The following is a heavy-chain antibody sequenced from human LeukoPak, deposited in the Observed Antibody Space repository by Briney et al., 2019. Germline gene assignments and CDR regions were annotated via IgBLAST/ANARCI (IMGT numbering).Heavy chain of an antibody. J-gene: IGHJ4*02. D-gene: IGHD3-22*01. Sequence: AGRSLRLSCAASGFTFSSYAMHWVRQAPGKGLEWVAVISYDGSNKYYADSVKGRFTISRDNSKNTLYLQMNSLRAEDTAVYYCARSSNYYDSSDYFDYWGQGTLVTVSS. CDR1: GFTFSSYA. CDR3: ARSSNYYDSSDYFDY. V-gene: IGHV3-30*04. CDR2: ISYDGSNK.